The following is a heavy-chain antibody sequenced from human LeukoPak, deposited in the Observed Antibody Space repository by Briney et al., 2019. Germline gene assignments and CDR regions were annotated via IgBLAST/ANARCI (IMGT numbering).Heavy chain of an antibody. J-gene: IGHJ4*02. V-gene: IGHV4-59*01. CDR1: GGSISSYY. CDR2: IYYSGST. CDR3: ARGPRYETEPFDY. Sequence: PSETLSLTCTVSGGSISSYYWSWIRQPPGKGLEWIGYIYYSGSTNYNPSLKSRVTISVDTSKNQFSLKLSSVTAADTAVYYCARGPRYETEPFDYWGQGTLVTVSS. D-gene: IGHD2-2*01.